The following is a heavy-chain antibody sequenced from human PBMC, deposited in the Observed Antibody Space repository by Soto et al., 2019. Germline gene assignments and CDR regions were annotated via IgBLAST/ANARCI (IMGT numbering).Heavy chain of an antibody. J-gene: IGHJ6*02. CDR2: IRSKANSYAT. D-gene: IGHD3-3*01. V-gene: IGHV3-73*01. Sequence: GGSLRLSCAASGFTFSGSAMHWVRQASGKGLEWVGRIRSKANSYATAYAASVKGRFTISRDDSKNTAYLQMNSLKTEDTAVYYCTRHDSNFYFWSVPPPPRGMXVSCQGT. CDR3: TRHDSNFYFWSVPPPPRGMXV. CDR1: GFTFSGSA.